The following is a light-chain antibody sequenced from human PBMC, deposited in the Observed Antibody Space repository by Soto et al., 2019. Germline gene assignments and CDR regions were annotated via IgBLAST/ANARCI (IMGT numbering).Light chain of an antibody. V-gene: IGLV2-14*01. CDR1: SSDVGGYKY. CDR3: SSYGSGNARL. CDR2: EVS. J-gene: IGLJ1*01. Sequence: LTQPASVSGSPGQSITISCTGTSSDVGGYKYVSWYQQHPGKAPKLIIYEVSNRPSGVSNRFSGSKSGNTASLTISGLQAEDEADYYCSSYGSGNARLFGTGTKVTVL.